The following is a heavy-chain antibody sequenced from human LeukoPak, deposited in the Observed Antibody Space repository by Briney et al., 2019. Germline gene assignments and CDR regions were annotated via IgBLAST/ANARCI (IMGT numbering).Heavy chain of an antibody. CDR1: GGTFSSYA. CDR2: IIPIFGTA. J-gene: IGHJ5*02. Sequence: GASVKVSCKASGGTFSSYAISWVRQAPRQGLEWMGGIIPIFGTANYAQKFQGRVTITADESTSTAYMELSSLRSEDTAVYYCARGPQPNNWNYSFDPWGQGTLVTVSS. CDR3: ARGPQPNNWNYSFDP. V-gene: IGHV1-69*13. D-gene: IGHD1-7*01.